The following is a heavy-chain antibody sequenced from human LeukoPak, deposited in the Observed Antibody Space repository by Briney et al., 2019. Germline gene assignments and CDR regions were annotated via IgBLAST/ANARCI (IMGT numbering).Heavy chain of an antibody. CDR3: ARDPSDSSGYYGDYYYYYYYMDV. CDR1: GGYISSYY. J-gene: IGHJ6*03. V-gene: IGHV4-59*01. D-gene: IGHD3-22*01. CDR2: IYYSGNT. Sequence: SETLSLTCTVSGGYISSYYWSWIRQPPGKGLEWIGYIYYSGNTNYNPSLKSRVTISVDTSKNQFSLKLSSVTAADTAVYYCARDPSDSSGYYGDYYYYYYYMDVWGKGTTVTVSS.